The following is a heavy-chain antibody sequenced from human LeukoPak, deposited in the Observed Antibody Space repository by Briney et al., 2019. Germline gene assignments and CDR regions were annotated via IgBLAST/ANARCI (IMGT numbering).Heavy chain of an antibody. Sequence: PSETLSLTCTVSGGSISSSSYYWGWIRQPPGKGLKWIGSIYYSGSTYYNPSLKSRVTISVDTSKNQLSLKLSSVTAADTAVYYCSSGKGDYAARALLFSYYMDVWGKGTTVTGSS. D-gene: IGHD4-17*01. V-gene: IGHV4-39*01. J-gene: IGHJ6*03. CDR3: SSGKGDYAARALLFSYYMDV. CDR2: IYYSGST. CDR1: GGSISSSSYY.